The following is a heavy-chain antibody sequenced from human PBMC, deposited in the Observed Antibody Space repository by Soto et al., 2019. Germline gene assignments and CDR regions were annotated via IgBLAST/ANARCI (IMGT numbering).Heavy chain of an antibody. D-gene: IGHD2-2*01. V-gene: IGHV3-30*18. CDR3: ANVPTHYYYGMDV. CDR1: GFTFSSYG. J-gene: IGHJ6*02. CDR2: ISYDGSNK. Sequence: QVQLVESGGGVVQPGRSLRLSCAASGFTFSSYGMHWVRQAPGKGLEWVAVISYDGSNKYYADSVKGRFTISRDNSKNTLYLQMNSLRAEDTAVYYCANVPTHYYYGMDVWGQGTTVTVSS.